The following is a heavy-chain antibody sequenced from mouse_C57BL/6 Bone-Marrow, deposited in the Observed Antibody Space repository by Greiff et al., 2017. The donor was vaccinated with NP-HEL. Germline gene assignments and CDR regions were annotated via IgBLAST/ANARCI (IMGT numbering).Heavy chain of an antibody. CDR2: IFPGSGST. J-gene: IGHJ3*01. Sequence: QVQLQQSGPELVRPGASVKISCKAPGYTFTSHWMQWVRQRPGQGLEWIGEIFPGSGSTYYNEKFKGKATLTVDTSSSTAYMQLSSLTSEDSAVYVGARSAAQATSAWFAYWGQGTLVTVSA. CDR1: GYTFTSHW. D-gene: IGHD3-2*02. V-gene: IGHV1-56*01. CDR3: ARSAAQATSAWFAY.